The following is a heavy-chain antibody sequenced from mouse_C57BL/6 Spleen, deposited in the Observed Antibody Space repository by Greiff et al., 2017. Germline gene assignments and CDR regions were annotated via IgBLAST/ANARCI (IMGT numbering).Heavy chain of an antibody. J-gene: IGHJ3*01. CDR3: ATFYYDYDWFAY. Sequence: QVQLQQSGPGLVAPSQSLSITCTVSGFSLTSYGVDWVRQSPGKGLEWLGVIWGVGSTNYNSALKSRLSISKDNSKSQVFLKMNSLQTDDTAMYYCATFYYDYDWFAYWGQGTLVTVSA. V-gene: IGHV2-6*01. CDR1: GFSLTSYG. CDR2: IWGVGST. D-gene: IGHD2-4*01.